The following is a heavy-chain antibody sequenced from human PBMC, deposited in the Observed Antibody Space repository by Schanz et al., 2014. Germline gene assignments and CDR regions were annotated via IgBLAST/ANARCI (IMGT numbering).Heavy chain of an antibody. J-gene: IGHJ5*02. CDR1: GYTFTTYA. V-gene: IGHV1-18*01. CDR2: ISVYTGNT. D-gene: IGHD2-21*01. Sequence: QVQLVQSGAEVKKPGASVRVSCKASGYTFTTYAMSWVRQAPGQGLEWVGWISVYTGNTKYGQKVQGRVTMTADTSTNTAYMELSSLRSEDTAVYYCARDLEGYDGGGGGFDPWGQGTLVTVSS. CDR3: ARDLEGYDGGGGGFDP.